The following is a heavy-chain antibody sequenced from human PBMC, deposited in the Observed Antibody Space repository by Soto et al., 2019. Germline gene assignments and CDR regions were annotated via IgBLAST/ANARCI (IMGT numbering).Heavy chain of an antibody. D-gene: IGHD1-26*01. Sequence: PAGSLRLSCAASGFTFSSYGMHWVRQAPGNGLEWVAVIWYDGSNKYYADSMKGRFTISRDNSKNTLYLQMNSLRADDTAGYYCERSGIVGATYFDYWVQGTLVTVSS. CDR2: IWYDGSNK. V-gene: IGHV3-33*01. CDR1: GFTFSSYG. CDR3: ERSGIVGATYFDY. J-gene: IGHJ4*02.